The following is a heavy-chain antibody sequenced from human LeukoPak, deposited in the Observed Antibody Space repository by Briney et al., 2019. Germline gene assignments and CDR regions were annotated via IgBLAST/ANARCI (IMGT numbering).Heavy chain of an antibody. D-gene: IGHD3-3*01. Sequence: KPSETLSLTCAVYGGSFSGYYWSWIRQPPGKGLEWIGEINHSGSTNYNPSLKSRGTISVDTSKNQFSLKLSSVTAADTAVYYCARDSTYYDFWSGPGENYYGMDVWGQGTTVTVSS. CDR3: ARDSTYYDFWSGPGENYYGMDV. CDR2: INHSGST. J-gene: IGHJ6*02. CDR1: GGSFSGYY. V-gene: IGHV4-34*01.